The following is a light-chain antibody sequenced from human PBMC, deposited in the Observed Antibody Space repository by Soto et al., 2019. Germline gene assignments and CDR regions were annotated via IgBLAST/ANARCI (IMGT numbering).Light chain of an antibody. J-gene: IGLJ2*01. Sequence: SYELTQPPSVSVAPGQTARITCGGNDIARKTVHWYQQKPGQAPVLVVYDDDERPSGIPERFSGSNSGNTATLTISRVEAGDEADYYCQSYDSYTVIFGGGTKLTVL. CDR1: DIARKT. CDR2: DDD. V-gene: IGLV3-21*02. CDR3: QSYDSYTVI.